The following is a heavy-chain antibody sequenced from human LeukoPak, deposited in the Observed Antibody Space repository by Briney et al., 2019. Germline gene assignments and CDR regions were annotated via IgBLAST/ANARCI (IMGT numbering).Heavy chain of an antibody. CDR2: ISAYNGNT. D-gene: IGHD6-19*01. Sequence: ASVKVSCKASGYTFTSYGISWVRQAPGQGLEGMGWISAYNGNTNYAQKLQGRLTMTTDTSTSTAFLELRSLRSDDTAVYYCARDYKFSNGWNYFDYWGQGTLVTVSS. V-gene: IGHV1-18*01. J-gene: IGHJ4*02. CDR1: GYTFTSYG. CDR3: ARDYKFSNGWNYFDY.